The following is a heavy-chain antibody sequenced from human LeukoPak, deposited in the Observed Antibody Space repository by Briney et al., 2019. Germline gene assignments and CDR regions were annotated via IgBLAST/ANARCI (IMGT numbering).Heavy chain of an antibody. D-gene: IGHD6-13*01. CDR1: GFTVSSSF. Sequence: GGSLRLSCAASGFTVSSSFMTWVRQAPGKGLEWVSVIYSGGTTYYADSVKGRFTISRDNSKNTLYLQMNSLRDEDTAVYYCARGVAAAGTTLDYWGQGTLVTVSS. J-gene: IGHJ4*02. V-gene: IGHV3-66*01. CDR2: IYSGGTT. CDR3: ARGVAAAGTTLDY.